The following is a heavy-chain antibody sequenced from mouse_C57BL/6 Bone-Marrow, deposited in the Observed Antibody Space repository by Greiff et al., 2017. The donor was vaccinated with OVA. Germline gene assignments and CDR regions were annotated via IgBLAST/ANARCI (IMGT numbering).Heavy chain of an antibody. CDR2: IYPSDSEN. J-gene: IGHJ2*01. CDR1: GYTFTSYW. CDR3: ARGGAAQAPDY. Sequence: QVQLQQPGAELVRPGSSVKLSCKASGYTFTSYWMDWVKQRPGQGLEWIGNIYPSDSENHYNQKFKDKATLTVDKSSSTAYMQLSSLTSEASAVDYCARGGAAQAPDYWGQGTTLTVSS. D-gene: IGHD3-2*02. V-gene: IGHV1-61*01.